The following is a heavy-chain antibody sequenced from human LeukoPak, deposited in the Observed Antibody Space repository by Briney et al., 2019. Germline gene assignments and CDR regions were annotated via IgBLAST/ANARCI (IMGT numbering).Heavy chain of an antibody. J-gene: IGHJ6*03. V-gene: IGHV1-46*01. Sequence: GASVKVSCKASGYTFTSYYMHWVRQAPGQGLEWMGIINPSGGSTSYAQKFQGRVTMTRDMPTSTVYMELSSLRSEDTAVYYCAXXXXXRGYYYYYMDVWGKGTTVTVSS. CDR2: INPSGGST. CDR3: AXXXXXRGYYYYYMDV. CDR1: GYTFTSYY.